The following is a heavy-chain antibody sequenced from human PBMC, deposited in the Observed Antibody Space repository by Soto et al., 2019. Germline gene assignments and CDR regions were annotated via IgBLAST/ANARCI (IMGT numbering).Heavy chain of an antibody. V-gene: IGHV1-18*04. D-gene: IGHD5-18*01. CDR3: ATDTAMVIFRGMDV. CDR1: GYTFTSYG. Sequence: ASVKVSCKASGYTFTSYGISWVRQAPGQGLEWMGWISAYNGNTNYAQKLQGRVTMTTDTSTSTAYMELRSLRSDDTAVYYCATDTAMVIFRGMDVWGQGXTVTVYS. CDR2: ISAYNGNT. J-gene: IGHJ6*02.